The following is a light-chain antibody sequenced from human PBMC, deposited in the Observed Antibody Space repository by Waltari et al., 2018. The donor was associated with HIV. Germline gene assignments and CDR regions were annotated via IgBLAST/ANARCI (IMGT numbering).Light chain of an antibody. Sequence: QSALTQPASVSGSPGQSITISCTGTSSDVGSYNVASWYQQHPGKAPKLMIYEDNKRPSWVSNPFSGSKAGITASLTSSELQAEDEADYYCCSYTGSTTWVFGGGTKLTVL. CDR2: EDN. CDR1: SSDVGSYNV. V-gene: IGLV2-23*01. J-gene: IGLJ3*02. CDR3: CSYTGSTTWV.